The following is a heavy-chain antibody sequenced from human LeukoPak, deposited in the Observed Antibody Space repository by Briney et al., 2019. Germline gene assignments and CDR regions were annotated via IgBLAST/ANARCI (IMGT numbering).Heavy chain of an antibody. V-gene: IGHV4-59*12. J-gene: IGHJ4*02. CDR3: ARSSGGSGSYRYLCSY. D-gene: IGHD3-10*01. CDR2: FYYSGST. Sequence: PSETLSLTCTVSGGPISSYHWNWIRQPPGKGLEWIGNFYYSGSTNYNPSLKSRVTISVDTSKNQLSLKLSSVTAADTAVYYCARSSGGSGSYRYLCSYWGQGTLVTVSS. CDR1: GGPISSYH.